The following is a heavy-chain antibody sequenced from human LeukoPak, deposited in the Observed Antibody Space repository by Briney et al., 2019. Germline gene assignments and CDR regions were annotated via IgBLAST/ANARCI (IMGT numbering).Heavy chain of an antibody. CDR3: ARGPLGWSDY. J-gene: IGHJ4*02. D-gene: IGHD1-26*01. CDR1: GFTFTGYT. Sequence: GGSLRLSCAASGFTFTGYTINWVRQAPGKGLEWVSSISSTSYMNYADSVKGRFTISRDNALNSVYLQMNNLRDEDTAVYYCARGPLGWSDYWGQGTLVTVSS. CDR2: ISSTSYM. V-gene: IGHV3-21*01.